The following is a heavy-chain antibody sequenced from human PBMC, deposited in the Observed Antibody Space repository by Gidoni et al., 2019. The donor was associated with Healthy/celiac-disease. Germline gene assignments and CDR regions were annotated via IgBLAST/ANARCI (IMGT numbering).Heavy chain of an antibody. CDR2: IYYSGST. V-gene: IGHV4-59*01. CDR3: ARDRFGIVGAIRGANDAFDI. J-gene: IGHJ3*02. D-gene: IGHD1-26*01. CDR1: GGSISSYY. Sequence: QVQLQESGPGLVKPSETLSLTCPVSGGSISSYYWSWIRQPPGKGLEWIGYIYYSGSTNYNPSLKSRVTISVDTSKNQFSLKLSSVTAADTAVYYCARDRFGIVGAIRGANDAFDIWGQGTMVTVSS.